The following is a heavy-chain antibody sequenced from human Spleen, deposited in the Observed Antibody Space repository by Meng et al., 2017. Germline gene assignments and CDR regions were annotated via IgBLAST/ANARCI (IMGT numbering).Heavy chain of an antibody. CDR2: IYHSGTT. J-gene: IGHJ4*02. D-gene: IGHD6-19*01. CDR1: GASISHSNW. CDR3: ARGPEAPYSSGWIFDY. V-gene: IGHV4-4*02. Sequence: QGNLRESGPARVKPSGTLSLTCAVSGASISHSNWWSWVRQPPGKGLQWIGDIYHSGTTHYNPSLKSRVNMSVDKSKNQFSLRLSSVTASDTAVYYCARGPEAPYSSGWIFDYWGQGTLVTVSS.